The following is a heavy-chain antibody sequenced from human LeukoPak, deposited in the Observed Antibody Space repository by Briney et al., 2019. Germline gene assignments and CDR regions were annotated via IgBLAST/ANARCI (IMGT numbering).Heavy chain of an antibody. CDR2: IYYSGST. J-gene: IGHJ2*01. CDR1: GGSISSYY. Sequence: PSETLSLTCTVSGGSISSYYWSWIRQPPGKGLEWIGYIYYSGSTNYNPSLKSRVTISVDTSKNQFSLKLSSVTAADTAVYYCARHVNLAVPAAFYWYFDLWGRGTLVTVSS. D-gene: IGHD2-2*01. CDR3: ARHVNLAVPAAFYWYFDL. V-gene: IGHV4-59*08.